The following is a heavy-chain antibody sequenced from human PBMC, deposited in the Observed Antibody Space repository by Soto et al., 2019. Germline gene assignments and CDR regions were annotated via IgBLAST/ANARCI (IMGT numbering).Heavy chain of an antibody. V-gene: IGHV4-30-2*01. D-gene: IGHD3-10*01. CDR2: MYHSGST. CDR1: GGSISSGGYS. CDR3: ARHAYGSGFYYGMDV. J-gene: IGHJ6*02. Sequence: SEPMSLTCAVSGGSISSGGYSWSLIRQPPGKGLEWIGYMYHSGSTYYNPSLKSRVTISIDRSKNQFSLKLSSVTAADTAVYYCARHAYGSGFYYGMDVWGQGTTVTVSS.